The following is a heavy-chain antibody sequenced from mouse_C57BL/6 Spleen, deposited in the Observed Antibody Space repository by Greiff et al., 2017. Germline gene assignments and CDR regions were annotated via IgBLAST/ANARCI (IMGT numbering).Heavy chain of an antibody. D-gene: IGHD1-1*01. J-gene: IGHJ4*01. Sequence: EVKLVESGGDLVKPGGSLKLSCAASGFTFSSYGMSWVRQTPDKRLEWVATISSGGSYTYYPDSVKGRFTISRDNAKNTLYLQMSSLKSEDTAMYYCARHRDYYGSDYYAMDYWGQGTSVTVSS. CDR2: ISSGGSYT. CDR3: ARHRDYYGSDYYAMDY. CDR1: GFTFSSYG. V-gene: IGHV5-6*01.